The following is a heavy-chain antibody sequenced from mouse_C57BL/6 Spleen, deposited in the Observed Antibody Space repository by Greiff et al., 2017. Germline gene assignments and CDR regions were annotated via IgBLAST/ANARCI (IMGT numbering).Heavy chain of an antibody. V-gene: IGHV1-4*01. D-gene: IGHD2-2*01. CDR3: ARSTTVVTDEDCCDY. CDR1: GYTFTSYT. CDR2: INPSSGYT. J-gene: IGHJ2*01. Sequence: VQLQQSGAELARPGASVKLSCKASGYTFTSYTMHWVKQRPGQGLEWIGYINPSSGYTKYNQKFKDKATLTEDKSSSTAYMQLSSLTSEDSAVYYCARSTTVVTDEDCCDYWGQGTTLTVSS.